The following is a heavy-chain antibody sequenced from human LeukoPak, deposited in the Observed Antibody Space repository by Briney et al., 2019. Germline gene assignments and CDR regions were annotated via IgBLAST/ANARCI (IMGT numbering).Heavy chain of an antibody. CDR3: ARRLKPYDFWSGYFAY. CDR1: GGPFSGYY. J-gene: IGHJ4*02. CDR2: INHSGST. V-gene: IGHV4-34*01. Sequence: SETLSLTCAVYGGPFSGYYWSWIRQPPGKGLEWIGEINHSGSTNYNPSLKNRVTISVDTSKNQFSLKLSSVTAADTAVYYCARRLKPYDFWSGYFAYWGQGTLVTVSS. D-gene: IGHD3-3*01.